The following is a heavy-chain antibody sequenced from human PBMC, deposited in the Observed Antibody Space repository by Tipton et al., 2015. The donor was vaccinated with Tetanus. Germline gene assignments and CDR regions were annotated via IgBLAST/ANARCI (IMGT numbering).Heavy chain of an antibody. V-gene: IGHV4-59*01. CDR1: GGSFSSYF. CDR3: ARDPYYNGGGYFDY. CDR2: ITYSRTT. J-gene: IGHJ4*02. D-gene: IGHD3-10*01. Sequence: TLSLTCTVSGGSFSSYFWAWIRQPPGKGLEWVGKITYSRTTNYNSSLKSRVTILVDKSKNQLSLKLRSVTAADTAVYFCARDPYYNGGGYFDYWGQGTLVTVSS.